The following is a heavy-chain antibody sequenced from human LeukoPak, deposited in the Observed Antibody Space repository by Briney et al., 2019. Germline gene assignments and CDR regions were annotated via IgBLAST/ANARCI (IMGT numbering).Heavy chain of an antibody. Sequence: GASVKVSCKASGYTLTSYGISWVRQAPGQGLEWMGWISAYNGNTNYAQKLQGRVTMTTDTSTSTAYMELRSLRSDDTAVYYCARRYSGSYSDWFDPWGQGTLVTVSS. J-gene: IGHJ5*02. CDR1: GYTLTSYG. D-gene: IGHD1-26*01. V-gene: IGHV1-18*01. CDR2: ISAYNGNT. CDR3: ARRYSGSYSDWFDP.